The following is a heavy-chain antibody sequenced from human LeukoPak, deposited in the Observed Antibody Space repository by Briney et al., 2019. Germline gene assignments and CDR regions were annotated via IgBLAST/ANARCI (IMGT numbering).Heavy chain of an antibody. Sequence: ASVKVSCKASGGTFSSYAISWVRQAPGQGLEWMGWINPNSGGTNYAQKFQGRITMTRDTSISTAYMELSRLRSDDTAVYYCARGHGSGWLIHWGQGTLVTVSS. CDR3: ARGHGSGWLIH. CDR1: GGTFSSYA. CDR2: INPNSGGT. J-gene: IGHJ4*02. V-gene: IGHV1-2*02. D-gene: IGHD6-19*01.